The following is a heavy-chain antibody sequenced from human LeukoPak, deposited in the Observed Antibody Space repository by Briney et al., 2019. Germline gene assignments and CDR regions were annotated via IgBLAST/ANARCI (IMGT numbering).Heavy chain of an antibody. Sequence: SVKVSCKASVCTFSSYAISWVRQAPGQGLEWMGGIIPIFGTANYARKFQGRVTMTEDTSTDTAYMELSSLRSEDTAVYYCATDWAPPDYRPYGMDVWGQGTTVTVSS. CDR3: ATDWAPPDYRPYGMDV. D-gene: IGHD5-12*01. CDR2: IIPIFGTA. V-gene: IGHV1-69*06. J-gene: IGHJ6*02. CDR1: VCTFSSYA.